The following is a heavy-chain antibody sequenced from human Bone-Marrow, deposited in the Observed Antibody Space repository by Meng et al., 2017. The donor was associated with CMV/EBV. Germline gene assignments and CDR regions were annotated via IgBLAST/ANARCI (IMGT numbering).Heavy chain of an antibody. Sequence: GSLRLSCTVSGDSISSSSYYWGWIRQAPGKGLEWIGSIFYSGTPYYSPSFKSRVTISVDTSKNQFSLKLSSVTAADTAVYYCARHCDIVVVPAAINWFDPWGQGTRVTVSS. D-gene: IGHD2-2*01. V-gene: IGHV4-39*01. CDR1: GDSISSSSYY. CDR3: ARHCDIVVVPAAINWFDP. J-gene: IGHJ5*02. CDR2: IFYSGTP.